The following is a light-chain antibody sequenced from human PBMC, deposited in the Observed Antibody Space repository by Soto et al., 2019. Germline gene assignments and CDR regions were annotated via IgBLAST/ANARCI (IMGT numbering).Light chain of an antibody. V-gene: IGKV3-20*01. J-gene: IGKJ1*01. CDR3: QQYGSSRWT. CDR1: QSVSSAY. CDR2: GSS. Sequence: EIVLTQSPGTLSLSPGERATLSCRASQSVSSAYLAWYQQKLGQAPRLLIYGSSNRATGIPDRCSGSGSGRDFALPISRLEPEDFAVYYCQQYGSSRWTFGQGTKVEIK.